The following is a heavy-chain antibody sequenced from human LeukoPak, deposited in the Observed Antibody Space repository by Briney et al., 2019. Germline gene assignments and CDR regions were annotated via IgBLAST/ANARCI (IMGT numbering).Heavy chain of an antibody. V-gene: IGHV1-18*01. CDR1: GYTFSTYG. J-gene: IGHJ4*02. Sequence: GASVTVSCKASGYTFSTYGITWVRQAPGQGLEGMGWISADTHNTIYAQNLQARVTMTTDTSTTTAYMELRSLTSDDTAVYYCARGAWGQVTFTYWGQGTLVTVSS. CDR3: ARGAWGQVTFTY. CDR2: ISADTHNT. D-gene: IGHD3-10*01.